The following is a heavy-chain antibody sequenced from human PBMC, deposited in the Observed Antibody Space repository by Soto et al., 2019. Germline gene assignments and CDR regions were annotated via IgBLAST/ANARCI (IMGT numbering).Heavy chain of an antibody. CDR2: IYPGDSDT. Sequence: ASVKVSCKASGYTFTSYDINWVRQMPGKGLEWMGIIYPGDSDTRYSPSFQGQVTISADKSISTAYLQWSSLKASDTAMYYCARQASTIFGVVKDYYYYYGMDVWGQGTTVTVS. V-gene: IGHV5-51*01. J-gene: IGHJ6*02. D-gene: IGHD3-3*01. CDR1: GYTFTSYD. CDR3: ARQASTIFGVVKDYYYYYGMDV.